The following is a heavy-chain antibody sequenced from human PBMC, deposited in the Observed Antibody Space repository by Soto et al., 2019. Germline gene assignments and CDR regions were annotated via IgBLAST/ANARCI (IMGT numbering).Heavy chain of an antibody. CDR3: ARVHVMVVAGSTFDY. CDR1: GYCISSVSY. J-gene: IGHJ4*03. V-gene: IGHV4-38-2*02. CDR2: INHGGTT. D-gene: IGHD6-19*01. Sequence: PSETLSLPCTVSGYCISSVSYGAWMQQPPGKGPEWNASINHGGTTFYNPSRKSRITISFGTCNNQCSLKLTSVTAADTAVYYCARVHVMVVAGSTFDYWGHGTLVTVSS.